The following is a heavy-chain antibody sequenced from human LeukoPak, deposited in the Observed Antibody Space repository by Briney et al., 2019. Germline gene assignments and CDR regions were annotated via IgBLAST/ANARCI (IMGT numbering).Heavy chain of an antibody. V-gene: IGHV4-59*01. CDR3: ARDSGQWLGLNDAFDI. CDR1: GGSIGSYY. Sequence: SETLSLTCTVSGGSIGSYYWSWIRQPPGKGLEWIGYIYYSGSTNYNPSLKSRVTISVDTSKNQFSLKLSSVTAADTAVYYCARDSGQWLGLNDAFDIWGQGTMVTVSS. D-gene: IGHD6-19*01. J-gene: IGHJ3*02. CDR2: IYYSGST.